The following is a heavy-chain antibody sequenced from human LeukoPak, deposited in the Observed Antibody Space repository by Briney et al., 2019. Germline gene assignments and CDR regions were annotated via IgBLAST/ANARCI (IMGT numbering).Heavy chain of an antibody. CDR1: GGSFSGYY. Sequence: TSGTLSLTCAVYGGSFSGYYWSWIRQPPGKGLEWIGEINHSGSTNYNPSLKSRVTISVDTSKNQFSLKLSSVTAADTAVYYCARGPVGGSYFDYWGQGTLVTVSS. CDR2: INHSGST. V-gene: IGHV4-34*01. CDR3: ARGPVGGSYFDY. D-gene: IGHD1-26*01. J-gene: IGHJ4*02.